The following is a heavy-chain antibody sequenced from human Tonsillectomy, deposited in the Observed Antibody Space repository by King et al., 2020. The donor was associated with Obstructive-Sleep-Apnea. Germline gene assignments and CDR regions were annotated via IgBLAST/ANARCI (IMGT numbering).Heavy chain of an antibody. Sequence: QLPESGPGLVKPSETLSLTCTVSGGSISASPSYWAWVRQPPREGLGWVGGIFFYGDTHYHPALKTRLTMSVDTSKNQFSLKLHSLTAADTAFYYCVRDGGIAVASSFDYWGQGALVTVSS. V-gene: IGHV4-39*07. CDR3: VRDGGIAVASSFDY. D-gene: IGHD6-19*01. CDR1: GGSISASPSY. J-gene: IGHJ4*02. CDR2: IFFYGDT.